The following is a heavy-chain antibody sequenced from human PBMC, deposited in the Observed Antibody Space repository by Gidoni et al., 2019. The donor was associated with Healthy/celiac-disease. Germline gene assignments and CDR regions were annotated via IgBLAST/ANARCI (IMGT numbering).Heavy chain of an antibody. D-gene: IGHD2-15*01. CDR2: IIPICGTA. CDR1: GGTFSRYA. J-gene: IGHJ6*02. Sequence: QVQLVQSGAAVKKPGSSVKVSCKSSGGTFSRYAIRWVRQAPGQGLEWMGGIIPICGTANYAQKFQGRVTITADESTSPAYMELSSLRSEDTAVYYCARYCSGGSCYSYYYYGMDVWGQGTTVTVSS. V-gene: IGHV1-69*01. CDR3: ARYCSGGSCYSYYYYGMDV.